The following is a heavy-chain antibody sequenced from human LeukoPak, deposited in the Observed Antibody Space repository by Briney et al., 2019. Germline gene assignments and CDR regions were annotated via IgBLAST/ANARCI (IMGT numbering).Heavy chain of an antibody. D-gene: IGHD3-10*01. CDR2: INPNSGGT. J-gene: IGHJ4*02. CDR3: ARTYYYGSGSYLPFDY. CDR1: GYTFTGYY. V-gene: IGHV1-2*02. Sequence: ASVKVFCKASGYTFTGYYMHWVRQAPGQGLEWMGWINPNSGGTNYAQKFQGRVTMTRDTSISTAYMELSRLRSDDTAVYYCARTYYYGSGSYLPFDYWGQGTLVTVSS.